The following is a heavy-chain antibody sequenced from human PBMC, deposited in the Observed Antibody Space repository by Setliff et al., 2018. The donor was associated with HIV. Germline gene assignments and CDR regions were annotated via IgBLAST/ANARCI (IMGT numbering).Heavy chain of an antibody. D-gene: IGHD3-3*01. CDR3: ARDNLYYNLYDGSPVYGMDV. Sequence: GGSLRLSCAASGFTFRNYKFNWVRQAPGRGLEWVSSISIGSGGAIDYADSVQGRFTISRDNSKNSLYLQVNGLRVEDTGVYYCARDNLYYNLYDGSPVYGMDVWGQGTTVTVSS. J-gene: IGHJ6*02. CDR1: GFTFRNYK. V-gene: IGHV3-21*01. CDR2: ISIGSGGAI.